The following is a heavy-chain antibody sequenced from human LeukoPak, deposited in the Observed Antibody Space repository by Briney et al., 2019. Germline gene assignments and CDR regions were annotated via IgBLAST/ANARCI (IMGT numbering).Heavy chain of an antibody. CDR3: ARDGYGGVDY. CDR2: VYYTGST. V-gene: IGHV4-59*01. D-gene: IGHD3-10*01. Sequence: SETLSLTCTVSGGSISSYYWSWVRQPPGKGLEWIGFVYYTGSTNYSPSLKSRVTISVDTSKNQFSLKLRSVTAADTAVYYCARDGYGGVDYWGQGTLVTVSS. J-gene: IGHJ4*02. CDR1: GGSISSYY.